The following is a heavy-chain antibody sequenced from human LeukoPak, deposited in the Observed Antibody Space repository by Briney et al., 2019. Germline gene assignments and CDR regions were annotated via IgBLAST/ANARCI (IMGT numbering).Heavy chain of an antibody. D-gene: IGHD1-20*01. CDR1: GFTFSSYE. CDR3: AREYNWKQEGAFDI. CDR2: ISSSGSTI. V-gene: IGHV3-48*03. Sequence: GGSLRLSCAASGFTFSSYEMNWVRQAPGKGLECVSYISSSGSTIYYADSVKGRFTISRDNAKNSLYLQMNSLRAEDTAVYYCAREYNWKQEGAFDIWGQGTMVTVSS. J-gene: IGHJ3*02.